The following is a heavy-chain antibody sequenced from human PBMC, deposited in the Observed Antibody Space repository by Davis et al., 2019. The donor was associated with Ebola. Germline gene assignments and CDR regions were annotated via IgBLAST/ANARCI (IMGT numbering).Heavy chain of an antibody. CDR1: GGSFSGYY. CDR3: ARRFDY. CDR2: IYYSGST. Sequence: MPGGSLRLSCAVYGGSFSGYYWSWIRQPPGKGLEWIGSIYYSGSTYYNPSLKSRVTISVDTSKNQFSLKLSSVTAADTAVYYCARRFDYWGQGTLVTVSS. J-gene: IGHJ4*02. V-gene: IGHV4-34*01.